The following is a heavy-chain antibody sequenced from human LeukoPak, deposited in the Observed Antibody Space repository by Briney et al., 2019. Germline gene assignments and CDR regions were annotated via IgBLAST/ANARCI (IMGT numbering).Heavy chain of an antibody. V-gene: IGHV5-51*01. D-gene: IGHD1-7*01. CDR1: GYSFTSSW. CDR3: ARQTVATGTTVNWFDP. Sequence: GESLKISCKGSGYSFTSSWIGWVLQMPGQGLEWMGNIYPGDSDIRYSPSFQGQVTISVDKSTSTAYLQWSSLEASDTAMYYCARQTVATGTTVNWFDPWGQGTLVTVSS. CDR2: IYPGDSDI. J-gene: IGHJ5*02.